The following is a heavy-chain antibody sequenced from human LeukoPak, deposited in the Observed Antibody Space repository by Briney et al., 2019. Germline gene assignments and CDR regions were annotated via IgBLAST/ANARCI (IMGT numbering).Heavy chain of an antibody. CDR1: GGTFSSYA. D-gene: IGHD3-3*01. CDR2: IIPIFGTA. CDR3: ARGPVFGVVSY. Sequence: SVKVSCKASGGTFSSYAISWVRQAPGQGLEWMGGIIPIFGTANYAQKFQGRLTITADESTSTAYMELSSLRSEDTAAYYCARGPVFGVVSYWGQGTLVTVSS. V-gene: IGHV1-69*01. J-gene: IGHJ4*02.